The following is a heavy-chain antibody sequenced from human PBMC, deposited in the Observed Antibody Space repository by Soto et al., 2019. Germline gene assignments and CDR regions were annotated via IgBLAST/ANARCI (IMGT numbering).Heavy chain of an antibody. D-gene: IGHD1-26*01. V-gene: IGHV3-7*03. CDR3: ARGPLVLDV. J-gene: IGHJ6*02. CDR1: GFTFSSYL. CDR2: IKQDGSEK. Sequence: GGSLGLSCAASGFTFSSYLMSWVRQAPGKGLEWVANIKQDGSEKYYVDSVKGRFTISRDNAKNSLYLQMNSLRAEDTPVYYCARGPLVLDVWGQGTTVTVSS.